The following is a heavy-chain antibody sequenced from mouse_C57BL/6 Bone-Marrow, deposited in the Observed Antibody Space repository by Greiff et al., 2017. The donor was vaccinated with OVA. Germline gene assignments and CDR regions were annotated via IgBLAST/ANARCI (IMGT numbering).Heavy chain of an antibody. V-gene: IGHV1-76*01. CDR3: ARWGNYGYFDV. J-gene: IGHJ1*03. D-gene: IGHD2-1*01. CDR1: GYTFTDYY. Sequence: QVQLQQSGAELVRPGASVKLSCKASGYTFTDYYINWVKQRPGQGLEWIARIYPGSGNTYYNEKFKGKATLTAEKSSSTAYMQLSSLTSEDSAVXFCARWGNYGYFDVWGTGTTVTVSS. CDR2: IYPGSGNT.